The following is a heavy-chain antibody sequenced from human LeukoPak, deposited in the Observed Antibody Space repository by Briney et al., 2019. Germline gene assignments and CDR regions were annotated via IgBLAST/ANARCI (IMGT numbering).Heavy chain of an antibody. V-gene: IGHV3-23*01. J-gene: IGHJ4*02. CDR1: GFTFSSYA. CDR2: VSGSGDST. Sequence: GGSLRLSCAASGFTFSSYAMSWVRQAPGKGLEWVSTVSGSGDSTYYADSVKGRFTLSRDSSKNTLSLQMNSLRAEDTALYYCAKSYNYGSGSYYNHFDSWGQGTLVTVSS. CDR3: AKSYNYGSGSYYNHFDS. D-gene: IGHD3-10*01.